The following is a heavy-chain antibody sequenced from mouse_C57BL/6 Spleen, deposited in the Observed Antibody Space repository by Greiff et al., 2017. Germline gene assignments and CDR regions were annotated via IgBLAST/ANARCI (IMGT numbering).Heavy chain of an antibody. J-gene: IGHJ2*01. V-gene: IGHV1-26*01. CDR3: ASGSSPYFDY. CDR1: GYTFTDYY. CDR2: INPNNGGT. D-gene: IGHD1-1*01. Sequence: VQLKQSGPELVKPGASVKISCKASGYTFTDYYMNWVKQSHGKSLEWIGDINPNNGGTSYNQKFKGKATLTVDKSSSTAYMELRSLTSEDSAVYYCASGSSPYFDYWGQGTTLTVSS.